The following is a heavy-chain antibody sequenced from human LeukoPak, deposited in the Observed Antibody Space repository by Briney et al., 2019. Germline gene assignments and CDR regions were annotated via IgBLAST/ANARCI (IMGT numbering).Heavy chain of an antibody. CDR2: IYYSGST. D-gene: IGHD3-3*01. J-gene: IGHJ5*02. Sequence: ASQTLSLTCTVSGGSISSGDYYWSWIRQPPGKGLEWIGYIYYSGSTNYNPSLKSRVTISVDTSKNQFSLKLSSVTAADTAVYYCARGLDWYNWFDPWGQGTLVTVSS. V-gene: IGHV4-61*08. CDR3: ARGLDWYNWFDP. CDR1: GGSISSGDYY.